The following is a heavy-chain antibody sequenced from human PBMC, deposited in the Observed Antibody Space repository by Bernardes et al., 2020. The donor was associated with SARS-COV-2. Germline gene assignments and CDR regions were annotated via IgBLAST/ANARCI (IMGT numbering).Heavy chain of an antibody. D-gene: IGHD2-21*02. Sequence: GGSLRLSCAASGFTFSSYAMSWVRQAPGKGLEWVSTISGSGGSTYYADSVKGRFTISRDNSKNTLYLQMNSLRAEDTAVYYFAKDDPRIVVMTGTFDYWGQGPLVAVS. CDR2: ISGSGGST. CDR3: AKDDPRIVVMTGTFDY. V-gene: IGHV3-23*01. CDR1: GFTFSSYA. J-gene: IGHJ4*02.